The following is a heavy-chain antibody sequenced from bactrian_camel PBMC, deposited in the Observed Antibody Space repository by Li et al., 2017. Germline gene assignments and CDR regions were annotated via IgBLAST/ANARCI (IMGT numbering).Heavy chain of an antibody. CDR1: GYIFNKCK. V-gene: IGHV3S53*01. Sequence: HVQLVESGGGSVQAGGSLKLSCTGSGYIFNKCKMGWYRQAPGKEREFVSRISSDGPTTYADSVKGRFTISQDNWKNILYLQMNSLKTEDTAIYYCAADVWEGYGRGSCDYWGRGTQVTVS. CDR3: AADVWEGYGRGSCDY. CDR2: ISSDGPT. D-gene: IGHD3*01. J-gene: IGHJ4*01.